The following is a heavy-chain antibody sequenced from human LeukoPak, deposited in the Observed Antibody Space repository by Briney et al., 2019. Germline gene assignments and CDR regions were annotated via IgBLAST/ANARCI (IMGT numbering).Heavy chain of an antibody. Sequence: ASVKVSCKASGYTFTSYDINWVRQATGQGLEWMGWMNPNSGNTGYAQKFQGRVTITRNTSISTAYMELSSLRSEDTAVYYCATVYDSSGPFDYWGQGTLVTVSS. V-gene: IGHV1-8*03. J-gene: IGHJ4*02. CDR3: ATVYDSSGPFDY. D-gene: IGHD3-22*01. CDR2: MNPNSGNT. CDR1: GYTFTSYD.